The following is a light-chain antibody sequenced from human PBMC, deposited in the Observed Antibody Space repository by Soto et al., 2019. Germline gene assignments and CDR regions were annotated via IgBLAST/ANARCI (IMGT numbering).Light chain of an antibody. Sequence: DIQMTQSPSSLSASVGDRVTITCRASQNIRNYLNWYQQKPGEAPKLLIAAVSSMETGVPSRFSGSGSGTDFTLTITSLQAEDFATYCCEQSYNTPRTFGQGTKVEIK. CDR1: QNIRNY. V-gene: IGKV1-39*01. CDR2: AVS. CDR3: EQSYNTPRT. J-gene: IGKJ1*01.